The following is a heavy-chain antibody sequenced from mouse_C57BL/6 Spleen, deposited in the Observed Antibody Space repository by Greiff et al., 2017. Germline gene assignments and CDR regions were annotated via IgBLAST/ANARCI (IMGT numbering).Heavy chain of an antibody. J-gene: IGHJ4*01. D-gene: IGHD2-12*01. CDR1: GFTFSDYY. CDR2: ISNGGGST. V-gene: IGHV5-12*01. Sequence: DVKLVESGGGLVQPGGSLKLSCAASGFTFSDYYMYWVRQTPEKRLEWVAYISNGGGSTYYPDTVKGRFTISRDNAKNTLYLQMSRLKSEDTAMYYCARSYYSNYRDYAMDYWGQGTSVTVSS. CDR3: ARSYYSNYRDYAMDY.